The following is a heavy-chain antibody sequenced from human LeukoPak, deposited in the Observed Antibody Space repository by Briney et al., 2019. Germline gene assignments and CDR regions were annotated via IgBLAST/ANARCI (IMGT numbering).Heavy chain of an antibody. D-gene: IGHD3-22*01. CDR2: IYYSGST. V-gene: IGHV4-39*07. Sequence: GSLRLSCAASGFTFSSYSMNWVRQAPGKGLEWIGSIYYSGSTYYNPSLKSRVTISVDTSKNQFSLKLSSVTAADTAVYYCARGADSSGYYWAYYFDYWGQGTLVTVSS. J-gene: IGHJ4*02. CDR1: GFTFSSYS. CDR3: ARGADSSGYYWAYYFDY.